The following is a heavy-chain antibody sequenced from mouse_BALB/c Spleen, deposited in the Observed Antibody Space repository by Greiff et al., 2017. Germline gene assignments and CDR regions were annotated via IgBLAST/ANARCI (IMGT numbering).Heavy chain of an antibody. CDR2: IYPGDGDT. Sequence: QVHVKQSGAELVRPGSSVKISCKASGYAFSSYWMNWVKQRPGQGLEWIGQIYPGDGDTNYNGKFKGKATLTADKSSSTAYMQLSSLTSEDSAVYFCARGGNYGYYAMDYWGQGTSVTVSS. D-gene: IGHD2-1*01. CDR3: ARGGNYGYYAMDY. V-gene: IGHV1-80*01. J-gene: IGHJ4*01. CDR1: GYAFSSYW.